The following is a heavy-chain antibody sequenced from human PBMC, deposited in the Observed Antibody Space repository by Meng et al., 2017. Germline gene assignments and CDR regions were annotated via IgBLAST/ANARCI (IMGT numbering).Heavy chain of an antibody. CDR3: ARNDCGDYRIDY. V-gene: IGHV4-38-2*01. CDR2: IYHSGST. Sequence: SQTLSLTCAVSGYSISSGYYWGWIRQPPGKGLEWIGSIYHSGSTYYNPSLKSRVTISVDTSKNQFSLKLSSVTAADTAVYYCARNDCGDYRIDYWGQGTLVTVSS. D-gene: IGHD4-17*01. J-gene: IGHJ4*02. CDR1: GYSISSGYY.